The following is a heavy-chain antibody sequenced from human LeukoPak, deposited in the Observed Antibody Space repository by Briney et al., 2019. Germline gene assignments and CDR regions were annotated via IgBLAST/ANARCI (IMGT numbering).Heavy chain of an antibody. CDR1: GLTFSGYW. CDR3: ASGNWNDRAFDI. D-gene: IGHD1-20*01. V-gene: IGHV3-7*01. CDR2: IKPDGSEK. J-gene: IGHJ3*02. Sequence: GGSLRLSCAASGLTFSGYWMSWVRQDPGKGLEWVAHIKPDGSEKYYVDSVKGRFTISRDNAKNSLYLQMNSLRVEDTAVYYCASGNWNDRAFDIWGQGTVVVVSS.